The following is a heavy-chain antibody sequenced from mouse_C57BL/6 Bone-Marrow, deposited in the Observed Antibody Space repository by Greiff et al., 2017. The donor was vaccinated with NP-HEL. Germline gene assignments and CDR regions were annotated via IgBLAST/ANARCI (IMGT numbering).Heavy chain of an antibody. J-gene: IGHJ1*03. Sequence: VQLQQSGAELVRPGASVKLSCTASGFNIKDDYMHWVKQRPEQGLEWIGCIDPENGDTEYASKFQGKATITADTSSNTAYLPLSSLTSGDTAVYYCTPTVVARYFDVWGTGTTVTVSS. D-gene: IGHD1-1*01. V-gene: IGHV14-4*01. CDR2: IDPENGDT. CDR1: GFNIKDDY. CDR3: TPTVVARYFDV.